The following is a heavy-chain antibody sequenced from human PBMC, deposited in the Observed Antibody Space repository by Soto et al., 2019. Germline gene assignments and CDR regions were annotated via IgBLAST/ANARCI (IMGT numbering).Heavy chain of an antibody. CDR2: IKSKTDGGTT. J-gene: IGHJ6*03. CDR3: TTVFSSWAPDCTNGVCYDYYYYMDV. V-gene: IGHV3-15*01. D-gene: IGHD2-8*01. CDR1: GFTFSNAW. Sequence: PGGPLRLSCAASGFTFSNAWMSWVRQAPGKGLEWVGRIKSKTDGGTTDYAAPVKGRFTISRDDSKNTLYLQMNSLKTEDTAVYYCTTVFSSWAPDCTNGVCYDYYYYMDVWGKGTTVTVS.